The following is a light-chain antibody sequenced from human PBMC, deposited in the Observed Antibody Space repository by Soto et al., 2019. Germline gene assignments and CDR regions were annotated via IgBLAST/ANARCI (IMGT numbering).Light chain of an antibody. V-gene: IGKV1-9*01. J-gene: IGKJ1*01. Sequence: IQLTQSPSSLSASVGDRVTITCRASQDISSYLAWYQQKLGKAPKLLIYAASTLQSGVPSRFSGSGSGTDFTLTISRLQPEDFATYYCQQLTSYPRTFGQATKVEIK. CDR3: QQLTSYPRT. CDR1: QDISSY. CDR2: AAS.